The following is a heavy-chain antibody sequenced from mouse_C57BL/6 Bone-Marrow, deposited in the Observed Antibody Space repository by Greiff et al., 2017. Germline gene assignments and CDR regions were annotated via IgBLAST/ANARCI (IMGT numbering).Heavy chain of an antibody. CDR2: IRNKANGYTT. J-gene: IGHJ1*03. D-gene: IGHD1-1*01. V-gene: IGHV7-3*01. CDR1: GFTFTDYY. Sequence: EVQLQESGGGLVQPGGSLSLSCAASGFTFTDYYMSWVRQPPGKALAWLGFIRNKANGYTTEYSASVKGRFTISRDNSQSILYLQMNALRAEDSATYYCARSPLYYGSSYGYFDVWGTGTTVTVSS. CDR3: ARSPLYYGSSYGYFDV.